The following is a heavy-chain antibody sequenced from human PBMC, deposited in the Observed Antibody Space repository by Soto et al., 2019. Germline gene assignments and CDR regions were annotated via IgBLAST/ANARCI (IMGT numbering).Heavy chain of an antibody. V-gene: IGHV3-23*01. J-gene: IGHJ6*02. CDR3: AKDRSENFWVYYYAMDV. CDR2: ISGSSSGT. CDR1: GFNFGAYA. D-gene: IGHD6-19*01. Sequence: PGGSLRLSCEASGFNFGAYAMSWVRQAPGKGLEWVSGISGSSSGTYYIDSVKGRFTISRDNSKNTVYLQMNSLRGEDTAVYYCAKDRSENFWVYYYAMDVWGQGTAVTVSS.